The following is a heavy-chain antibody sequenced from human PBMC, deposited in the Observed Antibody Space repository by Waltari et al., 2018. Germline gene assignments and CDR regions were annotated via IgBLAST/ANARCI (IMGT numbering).Heavy chain of an antibody. CDR2: IYYSGST. J-gene: IGHJ4*02. V-gene: IGHV4-39*07. CDR1: GGSISSSSYY. Sequence: QLQLQESGPGLVKPSETLSLTCTVSGGSISSSSYYWGWISQPPGKGLEWIGSIYYSGSTYYNPSLKSRVTISVDTSKNQFSLKLSSVTAADTAVYYCATDGYSSSWYLLYYFDYWGQGTLVTVSS. D-gene: IGHD6-13*01. CDR3: ATDGYSSSWYLLYYFDY.